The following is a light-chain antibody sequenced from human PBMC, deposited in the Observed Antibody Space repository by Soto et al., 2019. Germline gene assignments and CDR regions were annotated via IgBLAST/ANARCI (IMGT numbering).Light chain of an antibody. CDR3: QQYSTYTPRT. CDR1: QSISVS. CDR2: DAS. V-gene: IGKV1-5*01. Sequence: DIQMTQSPSTLSASVGDSVTITCRASQSISVSLAWYQQKPGKAPNLLIYDASTLQGGVPSRFSGSGSGTEFTLTISSLQPDDFATYYCQQYSTYTPRTFGQGTKVDIK. J-gene: IGKJ1*01.